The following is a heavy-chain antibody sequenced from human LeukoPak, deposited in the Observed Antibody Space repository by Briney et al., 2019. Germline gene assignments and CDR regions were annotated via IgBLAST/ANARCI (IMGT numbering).Heavy chain of an antibody. CDR2: ISGSGGST. CDR1: GFTFSSYA. Sequence: GGSLRLSCAASGFTFSSYAMSWVRQAPGKGLEWVSAISGSGGSTYYAGSVKGRFTISRDNSKNTLYLQMNSLRAEDTAVYNCAKHQGIAVAGTYFQHWGQGTLVTVSS. V-gene: IGHV3-23*01. CDR3: AKHQGIAVAGTYFQH. D-gene: IGHD6-19*01. J-gene: IGHJ1*01.